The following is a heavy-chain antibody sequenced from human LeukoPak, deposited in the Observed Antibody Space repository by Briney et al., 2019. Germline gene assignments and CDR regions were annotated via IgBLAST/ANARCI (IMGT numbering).Heavy chain of an antibody. V-gene: IGHV4-59*08. D-gene: IGHD2-2*01. CDR2: IYYSGST. CDR3: ARRTLGYCSSTSCFHFDY. J-gene: IGHJ4*02. CDR1: GGSISSYY. Sequence: SETPSLTCTVSGGSISSYYWSWIRQPPGKGLEWVGYIYYSGSTNYNPSLKSRVTISVDTSKNQFSLKLSSVTAADTAVYCCARRTLGYCSSTSCFHFDYWGQGTLVTVSS.